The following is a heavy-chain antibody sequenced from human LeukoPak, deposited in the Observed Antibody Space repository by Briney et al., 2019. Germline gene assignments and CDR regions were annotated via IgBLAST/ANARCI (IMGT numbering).Heavy chain of an antibody. V-gene: IGHV3-33*01. Sequence: GGSLRLSCTASGFTFSSCGMHWVRQALGQGLEWVAVIWSDGSKKYHADSVKGRFTISRDNTKNMLYLQMNSLRAEDTAIYYCVRVGTDSIGSYPDSWGQGTLVTVSS. CDR1: GFTFSSCG. J-gene: IGHJ4*02. CDR2: IWSDGSKK. CDR3: VRVGTDSIGSYPDS. D-gene: IGHD3-22*01.